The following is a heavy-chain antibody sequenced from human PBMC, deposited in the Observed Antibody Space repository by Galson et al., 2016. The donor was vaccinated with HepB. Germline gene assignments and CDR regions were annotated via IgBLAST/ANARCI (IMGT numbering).Heavy chain of an antibody. J-gene: IGHJ5*02. CDR2: ISWNAAST. V-gene: IGHV3-20*01. D-gene: IGHD3-9*01. CDR3: LRDRSPRRYFDWPDNWFDP. CDR1: GFNFDDYG. Sequence: SLRLSCATSGFNFDDYGMTWVRQTPRKGLEWVSAISWNAASTRYADFVKGRFTISRDNAKNSLYLQMNNLRAEDTALYHCLRDRSPRRYFDWPDNWFDPWGQGTLVTVSS.